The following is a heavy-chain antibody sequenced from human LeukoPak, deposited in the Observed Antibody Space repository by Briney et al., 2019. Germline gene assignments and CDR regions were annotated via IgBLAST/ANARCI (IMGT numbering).Heavy chain of an antibody. Sequence: SETLSLTCTVSGDSVTSFYWSWIRQSPGKGLEWIGYFYYSRGTTYNPSLRSRATISADTSQNQFSLKLRSVTAADTAVYYCARAISAWSYFYYMDVWGKGTTVTVSS. D-gene: IGHD6-19*01. CDR1: GDSVTSFY. V-gene: IGHV4-59*02. J-gene: IGHJ6*03. CDR2: FYYSRGT. CDR3: ARAISAWSYFYYMDV.